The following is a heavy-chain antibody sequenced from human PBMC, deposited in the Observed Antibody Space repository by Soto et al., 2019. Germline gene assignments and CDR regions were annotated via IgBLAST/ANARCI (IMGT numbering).Heavy chain of an antibody. CDR3: ARPYCRSTRCYLYYYGMDV. J-gene: IGHJ6*02. CDR1: GGTFSSYA. CDR2: ISSDGSHQ. Sequence: QVQLVQSGAEVKKPGSSVKVSCKASGGTFSSYAISWVRQAPGKGLEWVAVISSDGSHQYYADSVKGRFTISRDNPKNTLSLQMNSLRAEDTAVYYCARPYCRSTRCYLYYYGMDVWGPGTTVTVSS. V-gene: IGHV3-30-3*01. D-gene: IGHD2-2*01.